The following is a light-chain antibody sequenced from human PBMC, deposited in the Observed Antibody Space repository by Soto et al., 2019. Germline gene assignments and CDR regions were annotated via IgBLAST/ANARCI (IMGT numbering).Light chain of an antibody. J-gene: IGKJ4*01. Sequence: DIERTGSPSSVASSLGYRVTITFRASQGIRNDLGWYQQRPGKAPKLLIYAASSLQSGVPSRFSGSGSGTDFTLTISSLQPEDFGTYYCQQASSFPLTFGGGTKVDIK. V-gene: IGKV1-17*01. CDR1: QGIRND. CDR3: QQASSFPLT. CDR2: AAS.